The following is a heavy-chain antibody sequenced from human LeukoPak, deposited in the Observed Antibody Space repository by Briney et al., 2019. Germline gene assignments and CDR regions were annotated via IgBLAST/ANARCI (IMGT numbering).Heavy chain of an antibody. CDR3: ARGDLNYYYYTRGYYTGYFDY. D-gene: IGHD3-22*01. CDR1: VYTFTSYD. V-gene: IGHV1-18*01. J-gene: IGHJ4*02. CDR2: ISAYNGNT. Sequence: SVNVSCKASVYTFTSYDISWVRQATGQGLEWVGWISAYNGNTNYAQKLQGRVTMTTDTSTSTVYMELRSLSSDYTAVYYCARGDLNYYYYTRGYYTGYFDYWGQGTLVTVSS.